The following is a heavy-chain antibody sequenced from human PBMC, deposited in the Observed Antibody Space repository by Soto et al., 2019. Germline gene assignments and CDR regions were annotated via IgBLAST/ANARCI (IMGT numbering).Heavy chain of an antibody. CDR3: AKGAHTNYFYYGMDV. Sequence: GGSLRLSCAASGFTFSSYAMSWVRQAPGKGLEWVSAISGSGGSTYYADSVRGRFTISRDNSKNTLYLQMNSLRDEDTAVYYSAKGAHTNYFYYGMDVWGQGTTVTVSS. V-gene: IGHV3-23*01. J-gene: IGHJ6*02. D-gene: IGHD3-16*01. CDR1: GFTFSSYA. CDR2: ISGSGGST.